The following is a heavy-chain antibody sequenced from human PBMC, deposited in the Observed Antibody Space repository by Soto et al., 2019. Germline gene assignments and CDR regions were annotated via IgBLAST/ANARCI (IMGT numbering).Heavy chain of an antibody. CDR3: AGGRDTVVRGVMNWFDP. D-gene: IGHD3-10*01. Sequence: QVQLQQWGAGLLKSSETLSLTCAVYGGSFSGYYWNWLRQPPGEGLEWIGKIDQSESTNYNPSLKGRVTMSVDTSRCQFSLKLTSVAAMDTAVYYCAGGRDTVVRGVMNWFDPWGQGTLVTVSS. CDR2: IDQSEST. CDR1: GGSFSGYY. J-gene: IGHJ5*02. V-gene: IGHV4-34*01.